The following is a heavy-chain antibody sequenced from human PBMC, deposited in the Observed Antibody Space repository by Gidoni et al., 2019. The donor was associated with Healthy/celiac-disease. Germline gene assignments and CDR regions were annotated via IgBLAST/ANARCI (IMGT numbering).Heavy chain of an antibody. CDR1: GGSISSSSYY. J-gene: IGHJ3*02. CDR2: IYYSGST. D-gene: IGHD3-3*01. V-gene: IGHV4-39*01. Sequence: QLQLQESGPGLVKPSETLSLTCTVSGGSISSSSYYWGWIRQPPGQGLEWIGSIYYSGSTYYNPSLKSRVTISVDTSKNQFSLKLSSVTAADTAVYYCERRYDDLRVGAFDIWGQGTMVTVSS. CDR3: ERRYDDLRVGAFDI.